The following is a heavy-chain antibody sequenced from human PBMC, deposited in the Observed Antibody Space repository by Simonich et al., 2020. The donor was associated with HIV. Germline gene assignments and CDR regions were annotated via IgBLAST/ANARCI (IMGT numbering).Heavy chain of an antibody. CDR2: ISSSSSYI. CDR3: ARDGRKGSSTSCSDY. V-gene: IGHV3-21*01. Sequence: EVQLVESGGGLVKPGGSLRLSCAASGFTFSSYSMNLARQAPGKGLEWVSSISSSSSYIDYADSVKGRFTISRDNAKNSLYLQMNSLRAEDTAVYYCARDGRKGSSTSCSDYWGQGTLVTVSS. J-gene: IGHJ4*02. CDR1: GFTFSSYS. D-gene: IGHD2-2*01.